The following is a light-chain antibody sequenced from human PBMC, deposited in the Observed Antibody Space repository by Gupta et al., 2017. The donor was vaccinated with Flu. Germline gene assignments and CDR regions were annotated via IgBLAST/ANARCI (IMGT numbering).Light chain of an antibody. CDR3: QSYDSSLSGSNV. V-gene: IGLV1-40*01. Sequence: QSVLTQPPSVSGAPGQRVPISCTGSSSNIGAGYDVHWYQQLPGTDPKLLIYGNSNRPSGVPDRFSGSKSGTSASLAISGLQAEDEADYYCQSYDSSLSGSNVFGTGTKVTVL. J-gene: IGLJ1*01. CDR1: SSNIGAGYD. CDR2: GNS.